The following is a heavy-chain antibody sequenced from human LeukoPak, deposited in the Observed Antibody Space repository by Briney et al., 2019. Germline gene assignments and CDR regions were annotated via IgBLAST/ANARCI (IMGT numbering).Heavy chain of an antibody. CDR1: GFTVSSNY. Sequence: PGGSLRLSCAASGFTVSSNYMSWVRQAPGKGLEWVANIKQDGSDINYVDSVKGRFIISRDNAKNSLYLQMNSLRAEDTALYFCARDIHGALDYWGQGTLVTVSS. CDR2: IKQDGSDI. CDR3: ARDIHGALDY. D-gene: IGHD5-24*01. V-gene: IGHV3-7*04. J-gene: IGHJ4*02.